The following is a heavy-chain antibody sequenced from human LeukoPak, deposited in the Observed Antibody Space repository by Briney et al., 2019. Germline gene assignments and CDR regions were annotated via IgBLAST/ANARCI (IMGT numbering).Heavy chain of an antibody. CDR3: AKLSGFWSGYPFDY. V-gene: IGHV3-23*01. Sequence: GGSLRLSCAASGFTFSSYAMSWVRQAPGKGLEWVSAISGSGGSTYYADSVKGRFTISRDDSKNTLYLQMNSLRAEDTAVYYCAKLSGFWSGYPFDYWGQGTLVTVSS. J-gene: IGHJ4*02. CDR1: GFTFSSYA. D-gene: IGHD3-3*01. CDR2: ISGSGGST.